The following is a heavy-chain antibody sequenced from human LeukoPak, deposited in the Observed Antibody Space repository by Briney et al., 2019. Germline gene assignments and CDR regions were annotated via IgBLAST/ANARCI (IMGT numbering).Heavy chain of an antibody. CDR1: GYTFTGYY. CDR2: INPNSGGT. D-gene: IGHD4-23*01. Sequence: ASVKVSCKASGYTFTGYYMHWVRQAPGQGLEWMGWINPNSGGTNYAQKFQGRVTMTRDTSISTAYMELSRLRSDDTAVYYCARGPLRWELNKNFDYWGQGTLVTVSS. CDR3: ARGPLRWELNKNFDY. V-gene: IGHV1-2*02. J-gene: IGHJ4*02.